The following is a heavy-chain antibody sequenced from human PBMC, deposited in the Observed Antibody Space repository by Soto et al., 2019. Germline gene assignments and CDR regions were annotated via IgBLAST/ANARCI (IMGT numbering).Heavy chain of an antibody. J-gene: IGHJ4*02. Sequence: QVQLVESGGGVVQPGRSLRLSCAASGFTFSSYAMHWVRQAPGKGLEWVAVISYDGSNKYYADSVKGRFTISRDNAKNTLYLQMNSLRAEDTAVYYCARAGQWVVRICNYWGQGTLVTVSS. D-gene: IGHD6-19*01. CDR1: GFTFSSYA. CDR3: ARAGQWVVRICNY. V-gene: IGHV3-30-3*01. CDR2: ISYDGSNK.